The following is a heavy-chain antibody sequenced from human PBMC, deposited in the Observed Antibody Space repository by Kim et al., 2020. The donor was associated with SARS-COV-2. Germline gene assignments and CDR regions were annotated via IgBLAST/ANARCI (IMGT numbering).Heavy chain of an antibody. V-gene: IGHV3-21*01. D-gene: IGHD6-6*01. CDR1: GFTFSSYS. CDR2: IGTSGNDI. J-gene: IGHJ4*02. CDR3: ARDRIAARDFDY. Sequence: GGSLRLSCAASGFTFSSYSMNWVRQAPGKALEWVSSIGTSGNDIYYADSVKGRFTISRDNAKNSLYLQMNSLRAEDTAVYYCARDRIAARDFDYWGQGTL.